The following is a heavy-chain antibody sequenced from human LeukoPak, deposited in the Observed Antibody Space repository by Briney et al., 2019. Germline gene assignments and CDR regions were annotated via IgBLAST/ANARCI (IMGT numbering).Heavy chain of an antibody. Sequence: PGGSLRLSCAAPGFTFSSYWMHWVRQAPGKGLVWVSRINSDGSSTSYADSVRGRFTISRDNAKNTLYLQMNSLRAEDTAVYYCARGGYDFWSGYAPSGDYYMDVWGKGTTVTVSS. CDR2: INSDGSST. D-gene: IGHD3-3*01. CDR1: GFTFSSYW. CDR3: ARGGYDFWSGYAPSGDYYMDV. V-gene: IGHV3-74*01. J-gene: IGHJ6*03.